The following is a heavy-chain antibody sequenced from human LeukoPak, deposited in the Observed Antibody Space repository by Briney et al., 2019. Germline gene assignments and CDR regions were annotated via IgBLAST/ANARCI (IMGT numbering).Heavy chain of an antibody. D-gene: IGHD4-17*01. J-gene: IGHJ6*02. Sequence: SETLSLTCTVSGGSISVYYWNWVRQPPGKGLEWLGYIYGSGSTSYNPSLKSRVTLSVDTSKNQFSLKLSSVTVADTAVYYCARGHTVRALNVWGQGTTVIVSS. CDR3: ARGHTVRALNV. V-gene: IGHV4-59*01. CDR2: IYGSGST. CDR1: GGSISVYY.